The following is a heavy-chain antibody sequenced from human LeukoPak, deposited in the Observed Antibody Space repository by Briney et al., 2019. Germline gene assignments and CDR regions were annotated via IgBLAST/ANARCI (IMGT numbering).Heavy chain of an antibody. Sequence: GGSLRLSCAASGFTFSSYEMNWVRQAPGKGLEGFSYISSSGSTIYYADSVKGRFTISRDNAKNSLYLQMNSLRAEDTAVYYCARGTSMVATVNFDYWGQGTLVTVSS. CDR2: ISSSGSTI. V-gene: IGHV3-48*03. CDR3: ARGTSMVATVNFDY. D-gene: IGHD5-12*01. CDR1: GFTFSSYE. J-gene: IGHJ4*02.